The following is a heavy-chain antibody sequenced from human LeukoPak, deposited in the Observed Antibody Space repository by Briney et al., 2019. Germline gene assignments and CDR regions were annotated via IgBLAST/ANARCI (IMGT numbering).Heavy chain of an antibody. CDR3: AKVRGDGYNIIGNWFDP. Sequence: GGSLRLSCAASGFTFSSYAMSWVRQAPGKGLEWVSAISGSGGSTYYADSVKGRFTISRDNSKNTLYLQMNSLRAEDTAVYYCAKVRGDGYNIIGNWFDPWGQGTLVTVSS. J-gene: IGHJ5*02. V-gene: IGHV3-23*01. CDR2: ISGSGGST. CDR1: GFTFSSYA. D-gene: IGHD5-24*01.